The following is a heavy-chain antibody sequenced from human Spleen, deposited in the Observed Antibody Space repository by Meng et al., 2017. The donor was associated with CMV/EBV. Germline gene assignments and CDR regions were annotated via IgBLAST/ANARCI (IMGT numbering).Heavy chain of an antibody. CDR1: GFTFGDYY. J-gene: IGHJ4*02. CDR2: ISGSANAI. V-gene: IGHV3-11*04. D-gene: IGHD3-22*01. Sequence: GGSLRLSCVASGFTFGDYYMGWIRQAPGKGLEWVSYISGSANAIYYADSVKGRFSISRDNAKNSVYLQMNSLRVEETAVYYCVREPYDSSGYYVSGSDYWGQGTVVTVS. CDR3: VREPYDSSGYYVSGSDY.